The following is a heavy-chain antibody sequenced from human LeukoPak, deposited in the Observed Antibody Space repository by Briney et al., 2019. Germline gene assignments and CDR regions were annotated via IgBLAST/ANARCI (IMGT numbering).Heavy chain of an antibody. V-gene: IGHV4-59*05. J-gene: IGHJ4*02. CDR2: IYYSRST. CDR3: ASHVGVIAAAGH. CDR1: GFTFSSNY. Sequence: GSLRLSCAASGFTFSSNYMSWVRQAPGKGLEWIGSIYYSRSTYYNPFLQSRVTISVDTSKNQFSLKLSSVTAADTAVYYCASHVGVIAAAGHWGQGTLVTVSS. D-gene: IGHD6-13*01.